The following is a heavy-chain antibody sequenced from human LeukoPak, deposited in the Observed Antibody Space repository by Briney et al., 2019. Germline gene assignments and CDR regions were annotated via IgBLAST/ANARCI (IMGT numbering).Heavy chain of an antibody. CDR3: ARGRPGGPGEGFFFDY. CDR1: GGSFSPYY. Sequence: SETLSLTCAVYGGSFSPYYWSWIRQSPDKGLEWIGEINHSRSTNYNPSLKSRVTISVDTSKNQFSLNLTSVTAADTAVYYCARGRPGGPGEGFFFDYLGQGTLVTVSS. D-gene: IGHD2-8*02. J-gene: IGHJ4*01. CDR2: INHSRST. V-gene: IGHV4-34*01.